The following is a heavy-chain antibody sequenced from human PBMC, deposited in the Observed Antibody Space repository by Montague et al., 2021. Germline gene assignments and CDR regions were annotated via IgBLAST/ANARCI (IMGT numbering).Heavy chain of an antibody. V-gene: IGHV4-39*01. CDR3: ARRMGFVVVTEHDAFDI. CDR2: IYYSGST. CDR1: GGSISSTSYY. Sequence: SETLSLTCTVSGGSISSTSYYWGWIRQPLGTGLEWIGSIYYSGSTYYNPSLKSRVTISADTSKNQFSLRLRSVTAADTAVYYCARRMGFVVVTEHDAFDIWGQGTMVTVSS. J-gene: IGHJ3*02. D-gene: IGHD2-21*02.